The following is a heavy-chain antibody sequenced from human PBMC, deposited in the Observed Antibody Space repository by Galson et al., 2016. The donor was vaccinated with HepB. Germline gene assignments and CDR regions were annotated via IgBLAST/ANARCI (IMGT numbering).Heavy chain of an antibody. Sequence: TLSLTCTVSGGSISSGSYYWTWVRQHPEKGLEWIGYIFYRGPTLYNPSLRSRVTISLDTSKDQFSLQLSSVTGADTAVYYCARVTGFSSGNYYAEYWGQGSLVTVSS. CDR3: ARVTGFSSGNYYAEY. V-gene: IGHV4-31*03. J-gene: IGHJ4*02. CDR2: IFYRGPT. CDR1: GGSISSGSYY. D-gene: IGHD3-10*01.